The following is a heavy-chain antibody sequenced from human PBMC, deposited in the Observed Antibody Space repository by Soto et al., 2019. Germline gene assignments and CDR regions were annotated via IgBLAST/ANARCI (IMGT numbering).Heavy chain of an antibody. CDR3: ARSLWFGELL. CDR2: IYWDDDR. CDR1: GFSLSTRGVG. V-gene: IGHV2-5*02. D-gene: IGHD3-10*01. J-gene: IGHJ4*02. Sequence: QITLKESGPTLVKPTQTLTLTCSFSGFSLSTRGVGVGWIRQPPGKALEWLALIYWDDDRRYSPSLKSRLTVTKDPSKDRVVLTMTTMDPVDTATYFCARSLWFGELLGGQGTLVTVSS.